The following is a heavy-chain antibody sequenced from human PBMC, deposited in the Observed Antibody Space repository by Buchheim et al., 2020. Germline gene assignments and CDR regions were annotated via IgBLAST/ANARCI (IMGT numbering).Heavy chain of an antibody. V-gene: IGHV4-39*01. Sequence: QLQLQESGPGLVKPSETLSLTCTVSGGSISSSSYYWGWIRQPPGQGLEWIGSIYYSGSTYYNPSLKSRVTISVDTSKNQFSLKLSSVTAADTAVYYCAKGIGATYYDFWSGYYYFDYWGQGTL. CDR3: AKGIGATYYDFWSGYYYFDY. CDR2: IYYSGST. D-gene: IGHD3-3*01. CDR1: GGSISSSSYY. J-gene: IGHJ4*02.